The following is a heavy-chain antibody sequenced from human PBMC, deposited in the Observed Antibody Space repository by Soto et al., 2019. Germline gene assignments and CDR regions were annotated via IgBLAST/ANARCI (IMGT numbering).Heavy chain of an antibody. Sequence: ASVKVSCKASGYTFTSYDINWVRQATGQGLERMGRMNPNSGNTGYAQKFQGRVTMTRNTSISTAYMELSSLRSEDTAVYYCARGTEYTYYDILTGYFFPTVRNHYSGMDVWGQGTTVPVSS. J-gene: IGHJ6*02. CDR3: ARGTEYTYYDILTGYFFPTVRNHYSGMDV. V-gene: IGHV1-8*01. CDR2: MNPNSGNT. D-gene: IGHD3-9*01. CDR1: GYTFTSYD.